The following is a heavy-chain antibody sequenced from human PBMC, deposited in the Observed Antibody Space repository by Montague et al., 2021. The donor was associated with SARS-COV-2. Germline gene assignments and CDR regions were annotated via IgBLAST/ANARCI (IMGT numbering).Heavy chain of an antibody. CDR1: GFTFGEYA. CDR2: IRSKAYGGTT. CDR3: TRHLRIGSY. Sequence: SLRLSCAASGFTFGEYAMSWVRQAPGKGLEWVGFIRSKAYGGTTEYAASVKGRFTISRDDSKSIAYLQMNSLKTEDTAVYYCTRHLRIGSYWGQGTLVTVSS. J-gene: IGHJ4*02. D-gene: IGHD3-10*01. V-gene: IGHV3-49*04.